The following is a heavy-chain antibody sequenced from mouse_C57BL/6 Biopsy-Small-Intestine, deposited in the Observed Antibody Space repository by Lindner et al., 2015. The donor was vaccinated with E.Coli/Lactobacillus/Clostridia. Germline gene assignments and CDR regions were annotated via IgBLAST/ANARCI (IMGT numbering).Heavy chain of an antibody. J-gene: IGHJ1*01. CDR1: GYTFTDYY. D-gene: IGHD1-1*01. CDR2: INPNTGDT. Sequence: SVKVSCKASGYTFTDYYVHWVRQAPGQGPEWMGWINPNTGDTNYAQKFQGRVTMTRDTSITTAYMELSRLRSDDAAVYYCARHWGLVRDHFYYYGVDVWGQGTTVTASS. V-gene: IGHV1-53*01. CDR3: ARHWGLVRDHFYYYGVDV.